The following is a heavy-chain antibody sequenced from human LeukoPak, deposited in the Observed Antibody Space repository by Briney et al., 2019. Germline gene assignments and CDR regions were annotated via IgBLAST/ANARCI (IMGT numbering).Heavy chain of an antibody. CDR2: IYHSGST. Sequence: TSETLSLTCTVSGGSITNSNWWSWVRQPPGKGLEWIGEIYHSGSTNYNPSLKSRVTMSVDKSKNQFSLNLTSVTAADTAVYYCAVLGESLDYWGQGTLVTASS. V-gene: IGHV4-4*02. CDR1: GGSITNSNW. CDR3: AVLGESLDY. D-gene: IGHD3-10*01. J-gene: IGHJ4*02.